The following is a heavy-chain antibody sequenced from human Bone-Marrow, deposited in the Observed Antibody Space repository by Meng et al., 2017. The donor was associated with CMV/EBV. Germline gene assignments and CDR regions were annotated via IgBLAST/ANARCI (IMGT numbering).Heavy chain of an antibody. CDR3: ARTQDTAMVAYYFDY. J-gene: IGHJ4*02. CDR1: GGSISSYY. Sequence: VQRQGSGQGLVKPSETLAPTCTVYGGSISSYYWGWIRQPAGKGLEWIGRIYTSGSTNYNPSLKSRVTMSVDTSKNQFSLKLSSVTAADTAVYYCARTQDTAMVAYYFDYWGQGTLVTVSS. CDR2: IYTSGST. V-gene: IGHV4-4*07. D-gene: IGHD5-18*01.